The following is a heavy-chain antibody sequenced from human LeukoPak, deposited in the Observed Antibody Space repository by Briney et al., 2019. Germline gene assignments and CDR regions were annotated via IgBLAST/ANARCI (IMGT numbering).Heavy chain of an antibody. CDR2: IYYSGST. J-gene: IGHJ5*02. Sequence: SETLSLTCTVSGGSISSGAYYWSWIRQHPGKGLEWIGYIYYSGSTYYSPSLKSRVTISVDTSENQFSLKLSSVTAADTAVYYCARGRVNWFDPWGQGTLVTVSS. V-gene: IGHV4-31*03. CDR1: GGSISSGAYY. CDR3: ARGRVNWFDP. D-gene: IGHD3-3*01.